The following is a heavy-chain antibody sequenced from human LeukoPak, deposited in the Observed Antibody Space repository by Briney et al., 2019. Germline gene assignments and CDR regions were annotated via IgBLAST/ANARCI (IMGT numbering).Heavy chain of an antibody. V-gene: IGHV4-59*08. J-gene: IGHJ4*02. D-gene: IGHD3-22*01. Sequence: SETLSLTCTVSGGSISSYYWSWIRQPPGKGLEWIGYIYYSGSTNYDPSLKSRVSISVDTSKNQFSLKLSSVTAADTAVYHCARTSFYYDSSGYYIWGQGTLVTVSS. CDR2: IYYSGST. CDR3: ARTSFYYDSSGYYI. CDR1: GGSISSYY.